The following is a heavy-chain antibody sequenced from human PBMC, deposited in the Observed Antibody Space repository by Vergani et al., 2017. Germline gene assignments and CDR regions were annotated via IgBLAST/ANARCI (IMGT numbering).Heavy chain of an antibody. V-gene: IGHV4-39*01. J-gene: IGHJ5*02. Sequence: QLQLQESGPGLVKPSATLSLTCSVSGASIRSSNYYWGWIRQPPGKGLEWIASNYYSGSTYYNPSLKSRVPISVDTSKNQFSLKLSSVTAADAAVYFCARRSTVEWLVKLGWIDPWGQGILVTVSS. CDR3: ARRSTVEWLVKLGWIDP. CDR1: GASIRSSNYY. D-gene: IGHD6-19*01. CDR2: NYYSGST.